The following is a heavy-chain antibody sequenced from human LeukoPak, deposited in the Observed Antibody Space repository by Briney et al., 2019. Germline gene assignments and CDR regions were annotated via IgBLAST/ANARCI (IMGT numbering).Heavy chain of an antibody. Sequence: SETLSLTCNVSGAFIISSNYYWAWIRQPPGKGLEWIGNIYSSGSTQYTPSLKSRVTISADMSKNQFFLKLTSATAADPAVYYCTRRTYRADFDYWGQGSLVTVSS. V-gene: IGHV4-39*01. CDR3: TRRTYRADFDY. D-gene: IGHD3-16*02. CDR2: IYSSGST. J-gene: IGHJ4*02. CDR1: GAFIISSNYY.